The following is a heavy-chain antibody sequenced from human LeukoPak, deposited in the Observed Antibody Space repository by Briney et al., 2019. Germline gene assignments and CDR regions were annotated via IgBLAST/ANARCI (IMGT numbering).Heavy chain of an antibody. CDR3: ARVTTSNLRPTLYYSDY. CDR1: GGSISSYY. V-gene: IGHV4-59*01. J-gene: IGHJ4*02. CDR2: IYYSGST. D-gene: IGHD1-14*01. Sequence: SETLSLTCTVSGGSISSYYWSWIRQPPGKGLEWIGYIYYSGSTNYNPSLKSRVTISVDTSKNQFSLKLSSVTAADTAVYYCARVTTSNLRPTLYYSDYWGQGTLVTVSS.